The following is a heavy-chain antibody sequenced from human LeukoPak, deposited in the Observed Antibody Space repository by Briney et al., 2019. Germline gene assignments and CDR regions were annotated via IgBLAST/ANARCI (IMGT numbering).Heavy chain of an antibody. CDR3: ARLSDYYDSSGYYYVY. D-gene: IGHD3-22*01. J-gene: IGHJ4*02. CDR1: GYRFSSYW. CDR2: IYPGDSDS. Sequence: GESLKIPCKGSGYRFSSYWIAWVRQMPGKGLEWMGIIYPGDSDSRYSPSFQGQVTFSADNSISTAFLQWSSLKASDTAIFYCARLSDYYDSSGYYYVYWGQGTLVTVSS. V-gene: IGHV5-51*01.